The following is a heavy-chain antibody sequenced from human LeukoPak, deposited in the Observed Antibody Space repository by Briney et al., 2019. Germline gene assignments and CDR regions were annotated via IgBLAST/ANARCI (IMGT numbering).Heavy chain of an antibody. J-gene: IGHJ4*02. CDR1: EFSFSSYW. Sequence: GGSLRLSCAASEFSFSSYWMSWVRQAPGKGLEWVANIKQDGSEKYYVDSVKGRFTISRDNAKNSLYLQMNSLRAEDTAVYYCAREIYYYDSSTSYLQFYFDHWGLGTLVTVSS. CDR3: AREIYYYDSSTSYLQFYFDH. D-gene: IGHD3-22*01. V-gene: IGHV3-7*01. CDR2: IKQDGSEK.